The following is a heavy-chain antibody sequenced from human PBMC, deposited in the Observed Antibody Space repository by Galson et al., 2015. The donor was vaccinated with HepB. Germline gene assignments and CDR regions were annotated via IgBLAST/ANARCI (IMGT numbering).Heavy chain of an antibody. J-gene: IGHJ4*02. Sequence: SLRLSCAASGFTFSSYEMHWVRQAPGKGLEWVSYISKGGWTTYYADSVKGRFTISRDNAKNSLYLQMNRLRAEDTAVYYCARDPGIAAAGTNVDYWGQGILVTVSS. CDR3: ARDPGIAAAGTNVDY. D-gene: IGHD6-13*01. CDR1: GFTFSSYE. V-gene: IGHV3-48*03. CDR2: ISKGGWTT.